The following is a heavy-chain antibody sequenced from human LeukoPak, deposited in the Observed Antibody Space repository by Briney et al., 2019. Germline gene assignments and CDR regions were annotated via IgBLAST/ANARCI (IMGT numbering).Heavy chain of an antibody. D-gene: IGHD2-8*02. Sequence: PSETLSLTCTVSDASMNYDYWGWIRQLPGKGPEWIGYIHSSGATNYNPSVRGRVTISIDTSRNKFSVKLSSLTAADTAVYYCARVGSATGPTRAYFDYWGQGTLVTVSS. V-gene: IGHV4-59*01. J-gene: IGHJ4*02. CDR1: DASMNYDY. CDR3: ARVGSATGPTRAYFDY. CDR2: IHSSGAT.